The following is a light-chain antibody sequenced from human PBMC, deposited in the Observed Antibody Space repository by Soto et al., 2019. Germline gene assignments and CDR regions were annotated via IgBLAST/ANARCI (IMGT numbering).Light chain of an antibody. CDR1: QSVSSY. V-gene: IGKV3-11*01. Sequence: EIVLTQSPATLSLSPGERATLSCRASQSVSSYLAWYQQKPGQTPRLLIYDASNRATGIPARFSGSWSGTDITLTISSLEPDGFAVYYCQQRSNWPLTFGGGTKVEIK. CDR2: DAS. CDR3: QQRSNWPLT. J-gene: IGKJ4*01.